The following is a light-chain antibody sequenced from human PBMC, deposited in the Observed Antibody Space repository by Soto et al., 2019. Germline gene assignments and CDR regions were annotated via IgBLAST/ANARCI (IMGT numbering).Light chain of an antibody. CDR1: QSVSRS. J-gene: IGKJ5*01. V-gene: IGKV3-15*01. CDR2: GAS. CDR3: QQYKNWPTIT. Sequence: TQSPGTLSLSPGERATLSCRASQSVSRSSLAWYQQKPGQAPRLLIYGASTRATGIPARFSGSGSGTEFTLTISSLQSEDFAVYYCQQYKNWPTITFGQGTRLEIK.